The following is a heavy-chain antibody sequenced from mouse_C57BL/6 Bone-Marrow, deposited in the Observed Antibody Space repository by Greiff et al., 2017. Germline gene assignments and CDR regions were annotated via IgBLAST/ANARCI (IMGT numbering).Heavy chain of an antibody. CDR2: IDPENGDT. Sequence: LVESGAELVRPGASVKLSCTASGFNIKDDYMHWVKPRPEQGLEWIGWIDPENGDTEYASKFQGKATITADTSSNTAYLQLSSLTSEDAAVYYCTRYYDYAYWGRGTRVTVSA. V-gene: IGHV14-4*01. J-gene: IGHJ3*01. CDR1: GFNIKDDY. D-gene: IGHD2-4*01. CDR3: TRYYDYAY.